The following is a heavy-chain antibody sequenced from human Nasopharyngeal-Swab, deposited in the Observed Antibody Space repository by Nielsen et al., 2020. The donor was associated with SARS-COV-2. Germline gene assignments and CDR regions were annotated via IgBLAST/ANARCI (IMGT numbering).Heavy chain of an antibody. J-gene: IGHJ6*03. CDR1: GLTFSSYW. CDR2: IKQDGSEK. CDR3: ARDKGDGYNSDYYYMDV. V-gene: IGHV3-7*05. Sequence: GGSLRLSCAASGLTFSSYWMSWVRQAPGKGPEWVANIKQDGSEKYYVDSLKGRFTISRDNAKNSLYLQMNSLRAEDTAVYYCARDKGDGYNSDYYYMDVWGKGTTVTVSS. D-gene: IGHD5-24*01.